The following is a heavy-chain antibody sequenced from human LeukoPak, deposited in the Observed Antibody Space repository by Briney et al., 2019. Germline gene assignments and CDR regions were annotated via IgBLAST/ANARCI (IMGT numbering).Heavy chain of an antibody. CDR3: AKGCSPTCYSWFDP. Sequence: GGSLRLSCAASGFTFSSYAMSWVRQAPGKGLEWVSAISGGGDSTYYPDSVKGRFTISRDNSKNTLYLQMNSLRAEDTAVYYCAKGCSPTCYSWFDPWGQGTLVTVSS. J-gene: IGHJ5*02. D-gene: IGHD2-2*01. CDR2: ISGGGDST. CDR1: GFTFSSYA. V-gene: IGHV3-23*01.